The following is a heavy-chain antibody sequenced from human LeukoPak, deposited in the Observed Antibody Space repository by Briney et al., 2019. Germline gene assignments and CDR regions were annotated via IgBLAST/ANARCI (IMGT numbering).Heavy chain of an antibody. V-gene: IGHV4-31*03. J-gene: IGHJ4*02. CDR3: ARGTTDGYSYGRFDY. CDR2: IYYSGTT. Sequence: KSSETLSLTCTVSGGSISSGGFYWSWIRQHPGKGLEWLGYIYYSGTTYYNPSLKSRVTFSVDTSKNQFSLKLNPVTAADTALYYCARGTTDGYSYGRFDYWGQGTLVTVSS. CDR1: GGSISSGGFY. D-gene: IGHD5-18*01.